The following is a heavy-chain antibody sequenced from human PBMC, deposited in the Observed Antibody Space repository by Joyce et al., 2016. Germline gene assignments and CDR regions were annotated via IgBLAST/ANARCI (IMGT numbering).Heavy chain of an antibody. CDR1: GFTFSNYG. Sequence: QGQLVESGGGVVQPGRSLRLSCAASGFTFSNYGRHWVRQAPGKGLEWGAVISYDGSNKHYGDSVKGRFAISRDNAKNTLYLQMNSLRAEDTAVYYCAGGILTGYFDYWGQGTLVTVSS. D-gene: IGHD3-9*01. J-gene: IGHJ4*02. CDR2: ISYDGSNK. V-gene: IGHV3-30*03. CDR3: AGGILTGYFDY.